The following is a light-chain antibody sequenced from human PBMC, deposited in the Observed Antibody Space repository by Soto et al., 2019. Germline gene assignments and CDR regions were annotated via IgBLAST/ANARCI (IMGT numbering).Light chain of an antibody. Sequence: EIVLTQSPATLSLSPGERATLSCRASQSVSSYLAWYQQKPGQAPRLLIYDASNRATGIPARFSGSGSETDFTLTISSLEPEDFAVYYCQQRSNWPLTFGGGTKVDI. CDR2: DAS. CDR3: QQRSNWPLT. V-gene: IGKV3-11*01. CDR1: QSVSSY. J-gene: IGKJ4*01.